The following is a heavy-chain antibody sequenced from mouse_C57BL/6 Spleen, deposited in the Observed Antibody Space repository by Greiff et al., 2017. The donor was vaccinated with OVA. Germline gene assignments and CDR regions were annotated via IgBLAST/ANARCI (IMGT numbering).Heavy chain of an antibody. V-gene: IGHV14-4*01. J-gene: IGHJ3*01. CDR2: IDPENGDT. Sequence: EVKLQESGAELVRPGASVKLSCTASGFNIKDDYMHWVKQRPEQGLEWIGWIDPENGDTEYASKFQGKATITADTSSNTAYLQLSSLTSEDTAVYYCTRDSSGYPAWFAYWGQGTLVTVSA. CDR3: TRDSSGYPAWFAY. CDR1: GFNIKDDY. D-gene: IGHD3-2*02.